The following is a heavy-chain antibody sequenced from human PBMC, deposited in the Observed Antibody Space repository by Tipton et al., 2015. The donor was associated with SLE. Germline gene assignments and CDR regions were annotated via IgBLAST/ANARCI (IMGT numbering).Heavy chain of an antibody. J-gene: IGHJ6*03. CDR3: ARRFLEWSSYYYMDV. CDR1: GFTFSSYG. D-gene: IGHD3-3*01. CDR2: IWYDGSNK. V-gene: IGHV3-33*01. Sequence: SLRLSCAASGFTFSSYGMHWVRQAPGKGLEWVAVIWYDGSNKYYADSVKGRFTISRDNSKNTLYLQMNSLRAEDTAVYYCARRFLEWSSYYYMDVWGKGTTVTVSS.